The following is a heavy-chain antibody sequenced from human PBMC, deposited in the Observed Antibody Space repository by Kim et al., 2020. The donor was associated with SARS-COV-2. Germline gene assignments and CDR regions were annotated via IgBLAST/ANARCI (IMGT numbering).Heavy chain of an antibody. Sequence: SETLSLTCAVYGGSFSGYYWSWIRQPPGKGLEWIGEINHSGSTNYNPSLKSRVTISVDTSKNQFSLKLSSVTAADTAVYYCARTLNRVKGVGMDVWGQGTTVTVSS. CDR2: INHSGST. CDR1: GGSFSGYY. CDR3: ARTLNRVKGVGMDV. J-gene: IGHJ6*02. D-gene: IGHD2-21*01. V-gene: IGHV4-34*01.